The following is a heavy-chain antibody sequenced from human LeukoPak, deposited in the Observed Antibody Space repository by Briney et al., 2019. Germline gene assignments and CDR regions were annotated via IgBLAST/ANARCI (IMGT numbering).Heavy chain of an antibody. CDR1: GFTVSNNY. CDR3: ARETKPHDAFDI. J-gene: IGHJ3*02. V-gene: IGHV3-66*01. Sequence: GGSLRLSCAASGFTVSNNYMSWVRQAPGKGREWVSVIYSGGSTYYADSVKGRFTISRDNSKNTLYLQMNSLRAEDTAVYYCARETKPHDAFDIWGQGTMVTVSS. CDR2: IYSGGST.